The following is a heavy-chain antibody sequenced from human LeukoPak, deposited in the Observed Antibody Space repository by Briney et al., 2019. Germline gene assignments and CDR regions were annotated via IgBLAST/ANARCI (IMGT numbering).Heavy chain of an antibody. J-gene: IGHJ3*02. V-gene: IGHV3-74*01. CDR1: GFTFSSYW. Sequence: GGSLRLSCAASGFTFSSYWMHWVHQAPGKGLVWVSRINSDGSSTSYADSVKGRFTISRDNAKNTLYLQMNSLRAEDTAVYYCARASYDYVWGSYRPDAFDIWGQGTMVTVSS. CDR3: ARASYDYVWGSYRPDAFDI. D-gene: IGHD3-16*02. CDR2: INSDGSST.